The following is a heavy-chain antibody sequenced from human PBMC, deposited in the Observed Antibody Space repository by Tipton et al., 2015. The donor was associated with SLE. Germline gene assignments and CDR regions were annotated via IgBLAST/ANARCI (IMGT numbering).Heavy chain of an antibody. CDR1: GGSISSHY. CDR2: IYYGGST. D-gene: IGHD3-22*01. V-gene: IGHV4-59*11. Sequence: TLSLTCTVSGGSISSHYWSWIQQPPGKGLEWIGYIYYGGSTNYNPPLKSRVTISVDTSKNQFSLKLSSVTAADTAVYYCARDEGRGDYYDSSGYYDYWGQGTLVTVSS. J-gene: IGHJ4*02. CDR3: ARDEGRGDYYDSSGYYDY.